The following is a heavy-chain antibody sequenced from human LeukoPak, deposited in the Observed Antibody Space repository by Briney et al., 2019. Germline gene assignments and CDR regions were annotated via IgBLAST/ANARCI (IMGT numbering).Heavy chain of an antibody. D-gene: IGHD3-10*01. J-gene: IGHJ5*02. V-gene: IGHV4-59*01. CDR1: GGSISSYY. Sequence: PSETLSLTCTVSGGSISSYYWSWIRQPPGKGLEWIGYIYYSGSTNYNPSLKSRVTISVDTSKNQFSLKLSSVTAADTAVYYCARRTMVRGLNWFDPWGQGTLVTVSP. CDR2: IYYSGST. CDR3: ARRTMVRGLNWFDP.